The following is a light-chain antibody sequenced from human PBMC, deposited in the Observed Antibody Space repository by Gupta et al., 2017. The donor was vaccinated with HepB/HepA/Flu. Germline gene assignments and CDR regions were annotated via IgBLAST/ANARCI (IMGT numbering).Light chain of an antibody. CDR2: RNN. CDR3: AAWDGRLKGGV. J-gene: IGLJ2*01. Sequence: QSVLTQPPSASGTPGQRVTISCSGSSSNIGRDTVNWYQQLPGTAPKLLIYRNNQRTAGVPDRLSGSKAGTSDSRAIRGLQSEDEAEDECAAWDGRLKGGVFGGGTKLTVL. CDR1: SSNIGRDT. V-gene: IGLV1-44*01.